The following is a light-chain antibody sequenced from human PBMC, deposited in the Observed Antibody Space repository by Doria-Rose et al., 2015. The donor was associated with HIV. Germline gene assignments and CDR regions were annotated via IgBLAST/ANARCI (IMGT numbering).Light chain of an antibody. CDR2: DGS. CDR1: QSFSSTY. Sequence: EIVVTQSPGTLSLSPGERATLSCRASQSFSSTYLAWYQQKPGQAPSLRIYDGSTRATGISDRFSASGSGTDFTLTINRLEPEDFALYYCHQYGTSWTFGQGTKVEI. CDR3: HQYGTSWT. V-gene: IGKV3-20*01. J-gene: IGKJ1*01.